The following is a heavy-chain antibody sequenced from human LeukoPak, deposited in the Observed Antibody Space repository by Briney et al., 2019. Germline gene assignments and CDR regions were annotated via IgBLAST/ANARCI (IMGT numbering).Heavy chain of an antibody. Sequence: GGSLRLSCAASGFTFSSYTMNWVRQAPGKGLEWVSSISGSSTYIYYADSVKGRFSISRDNAKNSLYLQMNSLRAEDTAVYYCARVFPTHYYYGMDIWGQGTTVTVSS. J-gene: IGHJ6*02. CDR2: ISGSSTYI. CDR1: GFTFSSYT. CDR3: ARVFPTHYYYGMDI. V-gene: IGHV3-21*01. D-gene: IGHD1-1*01.